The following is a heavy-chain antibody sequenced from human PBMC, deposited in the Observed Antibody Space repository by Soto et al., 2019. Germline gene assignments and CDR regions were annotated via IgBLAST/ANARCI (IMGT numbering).Heavy chain of an antibody. CDR2: ISYDGGKK. J-gene: IGHJ4*02. CDR3: AREGQPAAGTTPHN. D-gene: IGHD6-13*01. Sequence: GGSLRLSCAASGFTFSSYALHWVRQAPGKGLEWVAVISYDGGKKYYADSVKGRFTISRDNARNTLYVEMTSLSAEDTAVYYCAREGQPAAGTTPHNWGQGTMVTVSS. CDR1: GFTFSSYA. V-gene: IGHV3-30*04.